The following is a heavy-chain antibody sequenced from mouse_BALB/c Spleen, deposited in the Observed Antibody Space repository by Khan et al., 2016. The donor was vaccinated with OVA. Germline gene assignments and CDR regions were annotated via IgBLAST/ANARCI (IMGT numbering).Heavy chain of an antibody. CDR2: INPSSGYN. D-gene: IGHD1-1*01. J-gene: IGHJ3*01. Sequence: QVQLKESGAELARPGASVKMSCKASGYIFTNYMMHWVKQRPGQGLEWIGDINPSSGYNNYNQKFKDKATLTADKSSSTAYMQLSSLTSDDSAVYYGTRGGYGSLGYWGQGTLVTVSA. V-gene: IGHV1-4*01. CDR3: TRGGYGSLGY. CDR1: GYIFTNYM.